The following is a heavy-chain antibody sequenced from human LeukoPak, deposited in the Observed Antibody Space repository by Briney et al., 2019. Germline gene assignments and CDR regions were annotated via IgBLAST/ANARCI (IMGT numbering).Heavy chain of an antibody. D-gene: IGHD4-17*01. Sequence: ASVKVSCKASGYTFTGYYMHWVRQAPGQGLEWMGWINPNSGGTNYAQKWQGRVTVTRDTSISTAYMELSRLRSDDTAVYYCARAEYGDPYYFDYWGQGTLVTVSS. J-gene: IGHJ4*02. CDR3: ARAEYGDPYYFDY. CDR2: INPNSGGT. V-gene: IGHV1-2*02. CDR1: GYTFTGYY.